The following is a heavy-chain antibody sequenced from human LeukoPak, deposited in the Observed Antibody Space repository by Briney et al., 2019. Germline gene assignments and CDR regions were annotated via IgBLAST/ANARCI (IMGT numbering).Heavy chain of an antibody. CDR3: GRHYTYGYWYFDL. J-gene: IGHJ2*01. CDR1: SGSISYFY. D-gene: IGHD5-18*01. Sequence: SETLSLTCTVSSGSISYFYWNWIRQPPGKGLEWIGYIHYTGSTNYNPSLKSRVTISVDTSKNQFSLKLSSVTAADTAVYYCGRHYTYGYWYFDLWGRGTLVTVSS. V-gene: IGHV4-59*08. CDR2: IHYTGST.